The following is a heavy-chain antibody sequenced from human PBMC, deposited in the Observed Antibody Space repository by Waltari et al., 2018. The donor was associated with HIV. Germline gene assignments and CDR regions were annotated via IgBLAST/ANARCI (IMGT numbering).Heavy chain of an antibody. V-gene: IGHV3-48*01. D-gene: IGHD2-2*01. J-gene: IGHJ4*02. Sequence: EVQLVESGGGLVQPGGSLRLSCAASGFIFRTYSMNWVRQAPGKGVGGVSNISSSSTTIYYADSVKGRFTISRDNAKNSLYLQMNSLRAEDTAVYYCARDYCSSTSCTVDYWGQGTLVTVSS. CDR3: ARDYCSSTSCTVDY. CDR2: ISSSSTTI. CDR1: GFIFRTYS.